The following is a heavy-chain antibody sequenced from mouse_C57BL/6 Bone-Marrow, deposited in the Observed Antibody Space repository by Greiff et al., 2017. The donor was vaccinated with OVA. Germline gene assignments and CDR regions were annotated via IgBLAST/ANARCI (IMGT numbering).Heavy chain of an antibody. CDR1: GYSITSGYY. CDR3: AREDY. J-gene: IGHJ4*01. Sequence: VQLKESGPGLVKPSQSLSLTCSVTGYSITSGYYWNWIRQFPGNKLEWMGYISYDGSNNYNPSLKNRISITRDTSKNQFFLKLHSVTTEDTATYYCAREDYWGQGTSVTVSS. CDR2: ISYDGSN. V-gene: IGHV3-6*01.